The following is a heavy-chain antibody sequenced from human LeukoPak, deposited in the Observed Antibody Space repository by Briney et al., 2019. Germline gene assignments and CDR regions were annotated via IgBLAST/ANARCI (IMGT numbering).Heavy chain of an antibody. D-gene: IGHD3-10*01. CDR2: LYTSEST. CDR1: GGSISSYH. Sequence: SETLSLTCTVSGGSISSYHWIWIRPPAGKELEWIGSLYTSESTNYNPSLKSRVTMSVDTPKNQFSVKQSSVTAADTAVYYCARDLRITMVRLAFDIWGQGTMVTVSS. V-gene: IGHV4-4*07. J-gene: IGHJ3*02. CDR3: ARDLRITMVRLAFDI.